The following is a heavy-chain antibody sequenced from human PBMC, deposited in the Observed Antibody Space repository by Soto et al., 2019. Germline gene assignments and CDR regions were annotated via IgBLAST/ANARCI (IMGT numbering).Heavy chain of an antibody. D-gene: IGHD6-25*01. CDR3: ARGDHATYMRLPFHL. J-gene: IGHJ5*02. CDR2: ISIYSGNT. V-gene: IGHV1-18*04. Sequence: ASVKVSCKASGYTFTTYGISWVRQAPGQGLEWMGWISIYSGNTGYAHNLQGRVTITRDTSTSTAYMELRSLRSDNTAVYYCARGDHATYMRLPFHLWGQGTMVTVYS. CDR1: GYTFTTYG.